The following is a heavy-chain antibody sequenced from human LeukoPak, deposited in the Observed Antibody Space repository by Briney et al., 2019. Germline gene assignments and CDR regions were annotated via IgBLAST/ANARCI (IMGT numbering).Heavy chain of an antibody. D-gene: IGHD3-22*01. V-gene: IGHV4-38-2*01. CDR2: VYPSGNS. J-gene: IGHJ5*02. Sequence: SETLSLTCAVSGYSINSGHYWGWIRQAPGKGLEWIGSVYPSGNSYYNPSLKSRATISVDTSKNHFSLKLSSVTAGDTAVNYCASRHDDSRGYDAYNLFHPWGQGTLVTVSS. CDR1: GYSINSGHY. CDR3: ASRHDDSRGYDAYNLFHP.